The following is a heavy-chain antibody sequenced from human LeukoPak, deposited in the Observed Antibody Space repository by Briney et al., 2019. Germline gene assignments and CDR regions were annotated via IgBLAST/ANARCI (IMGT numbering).Heavy chain of an antibody. D-gene: IGHD5/OR15-5a*01. Sequence: GGSLRPSCAASGITFSAYGMSWVRQAPGKGLEWVSTISGSGTSTYYADSVKGRFTISRDNSKNTLYLQMNSLRAEDTAVYYCAKDFVYDDVDFWGQGTLVTVSS. V-gene: IGHV3-23*01. CDR3: AKDFVYDDVDF. CDR1: GITFSAYG. J-gene: IGHJ4*02. CDR2: ISGSGTST.